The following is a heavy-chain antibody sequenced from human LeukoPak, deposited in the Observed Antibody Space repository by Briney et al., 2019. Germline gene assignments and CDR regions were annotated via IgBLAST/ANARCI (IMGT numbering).Heavy chain of an antibody. J-gene: IGHJ4*02. CDR3: ARQNIGYYYFDY. D-gene: IGHD2/OR15-2a*01. V-gene: IGHV4-39*07. CDR2: IYYSGST. Sequence: SETLSLTCTVSGGSISSSSHYWGWIRQPPGKGLEWIGSIYYSGSTYYNPSLKSRVTISVDTSKNQFSLKLSSVTAADTAVYYCARQNIGYYYFDYWGQGTLVTVSS. CDR1: GGSISSSSHY.